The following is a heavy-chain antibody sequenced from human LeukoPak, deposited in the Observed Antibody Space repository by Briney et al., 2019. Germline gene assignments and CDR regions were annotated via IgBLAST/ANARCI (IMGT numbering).Heavy chain of an antibody. Sequence: ASVKVSCKASGYTFTGYYMHWVRQAPGQGLEWMGWINPNSGGTNYAQKFQGRVTMTRDTSISTAYMELSRLRSDDTAVYYCASFDILTGYYYYGMDAWGQGTTVTVSS. CDR3: ASFDILTGYYYYGMDA. J-gene: IGHJ6*02. CDR2: INPNSGGT. V-gene: IGHV1-2*02. D-gene: IGHD3-9*01. CDR1: GYTFTGYY.